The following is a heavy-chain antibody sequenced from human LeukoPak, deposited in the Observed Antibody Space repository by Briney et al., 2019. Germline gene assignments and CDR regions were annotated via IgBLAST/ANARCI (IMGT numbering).Heavy chain of an antibody. CDR2: ISYDGSNK. D-gene: IGHD6-13*01. V-gene: IGHV3-30*04. J-gene: IGHJ4*02. Sequence: GGSLRLSCAASGFTFSSYAMHWVRQAPGKGLEWVAVISYDGSNKYYAESVRGRFTISKDNSKNTLYLQMNSLRPEDTAIYYCARDSIRHQLYYFDSWGQGTLVTVSS. CDR1: GFTFSSYA. CDR3: ARDSIRHQLYYFDS.